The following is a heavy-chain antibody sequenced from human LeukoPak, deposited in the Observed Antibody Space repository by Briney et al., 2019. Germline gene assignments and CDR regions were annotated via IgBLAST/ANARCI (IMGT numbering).Heavy chain of an antibody. J-gene: IGHJ4*02. CDR2: IYYSGNT. D-gene: IGHD3-22*01. Sequence: SETLSLTCTVSGGSMSSYYWSWIRQPPGKGLEWIGHIYYSGNTNYNPSLKSRVTISVDTSKNQFSLKLSSVTAADTAVYYCARGQYYDSSGYSLVDVWGQGTLVTVSS. V-gene: IGHV4-59*01. CDR3: ARGQYYDSSGYSLVDV. CDR1: GGSMSSYY.